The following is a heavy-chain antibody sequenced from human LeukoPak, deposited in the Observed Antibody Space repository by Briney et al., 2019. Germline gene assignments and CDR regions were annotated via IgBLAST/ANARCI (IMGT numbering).Heavy chain of an antibody. CDR1: GGSISSYY. CDR2: INHSGST. Sequence: SETLSLTCTVSGGSISSYYWSWIRQPPGKGLEWIGEINHSGSTNYNPSLKSRVTISVDTSKNQFSLKLSSVTAADTAVYYCASSEDCTNGVCYFDDAFDIWGQGTMVTVSS. J-gene: IGHJ3*02. CDR3: ASSEDCTNGVCYFDDAFDI. V-gene: IGHV4-34*01. D-gene: IGHD2-8*01.